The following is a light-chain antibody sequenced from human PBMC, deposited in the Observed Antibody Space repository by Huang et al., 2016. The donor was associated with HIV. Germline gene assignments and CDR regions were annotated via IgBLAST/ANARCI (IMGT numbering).Light chain of an antibody. J-gene: IGKJ2*01. V-gene: IGKV3-20*01. CDR2: GAS. CDR1: HSVSSNY. Sequence: EVVLTQSPGTLSSSPGEGATLSCRASHSVSSNYLAWYQQRPGQAPRLLIYGASSRATGIPDRISGSGSGTDFTLTINRLEPEDFAVYYCQQYGNSPYTFGQGTKLEIK. CDR3: QQYGNSPYT.